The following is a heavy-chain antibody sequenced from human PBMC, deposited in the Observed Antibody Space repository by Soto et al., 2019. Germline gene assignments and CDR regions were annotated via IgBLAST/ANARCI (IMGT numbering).Heavy chain of an antibody. J-gene: IGHJ4*02. CDR3: ARGLWDDILTGYSFDY. D-gene: IGHD3-9*01. CDR2: IYYSGST. Sequence: PSETLSLTCTVSGGSISSSSYYWGWIRQPPGKGLEWIGSIYYSGSTYYNPSLKSRVTISVDTSKNQFSLKLSSVTAADTAVYYCARGLWDDILTGYSFDYWGQGTLVTGSS. CDR1: GGSISSSSYY. V-gene: IGHV4-39*01.